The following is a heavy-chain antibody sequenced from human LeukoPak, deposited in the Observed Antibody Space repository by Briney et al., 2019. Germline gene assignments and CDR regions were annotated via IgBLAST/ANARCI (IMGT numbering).Heavy chain of an antibody. CDR2: IYYSGST. D-gene: IGHD2-15*01. V-gene: IGHV4-59*11. J-gene: IGHJ5*02. Sequence: SETLSLTCTVSGGSISSHYWSWIRQPPGKGLEWIGYIYYSGSTNYNPSLKSRVTTSVDTSKNQFSLKLSSVTAADTAVYYCARMGSYCSGGSCYVWFDPWGQGTLVTVSS. CDR1: GGSISSHY. CDR3: ARMGSYCSGGSCYVWFDP.